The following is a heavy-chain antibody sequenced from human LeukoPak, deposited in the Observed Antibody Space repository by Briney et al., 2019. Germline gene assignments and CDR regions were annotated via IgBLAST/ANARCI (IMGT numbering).Heavy chain of an antibody. CDR2: VSSDGSID. Sequence: GGSLRLSCAASGFTFSNYGMHWVRQAPGKGLEWVAVVSSDGSIDYYADSLRGRFNVSRDNSKNTMFLQFNTLRPEDTAVYYCTREGMGTTFSAWFEPWGQGTLVTVSS. CDR1: GFTFSNYG. J-gene: IGHJ5*02. CDR3: TREGMGTTFSAWFEP. V-gene: IGHV3-30*03. D-gene: IGHD1-7*01.